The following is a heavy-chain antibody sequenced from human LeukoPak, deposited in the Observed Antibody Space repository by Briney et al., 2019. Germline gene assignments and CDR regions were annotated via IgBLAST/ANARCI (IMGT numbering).Heavy chain of an antibody. Sequence: SETLSLTCTVSGGSISSGSYHWSWTRQPAGKGLEWIGRIYTSGSTNYNPSLKSRVTISVDTSKNQFSLKLSSVTAADTAVYYCAREQAMVRGVIITPTYFDYWGQGTLVTVSS. CDR3: AREQAMVRGVIITPTYFDY. D-gene: IGHD3-10*01. V-gene: IGHV4-61*02. J-gene: IGHJ4*02. CDR1: GGSISSGSYH. CDR2: IYTSGST.